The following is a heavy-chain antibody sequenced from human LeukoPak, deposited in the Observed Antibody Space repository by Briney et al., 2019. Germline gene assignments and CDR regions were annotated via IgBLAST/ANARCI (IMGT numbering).Heavy chain of an antibody. D-gene: IGHD4-17*01. CDR2: IYYSGST. Sequence: SETLSLTCTVSGGSISSYYWSWIRQPPGKGLEWIGYIYYSGSTNYNPSLKSRVTISVDTSKNQFSLKLSPVTAADTAVYYCARGTTVTNDAFDIWGQGTMVTVSS. CDR3: ARGTTVTNDAFDI. CDR1: GGSISSYY. V-gene: IGHV4-59*01. J-gene: IGHJ3*02.